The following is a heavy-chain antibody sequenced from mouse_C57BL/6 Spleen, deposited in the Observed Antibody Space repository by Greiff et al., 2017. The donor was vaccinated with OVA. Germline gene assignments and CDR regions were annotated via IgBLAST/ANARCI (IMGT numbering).Heavy chain of an antibody. V-gene: IGHV5-4*01. J-gene: IGHJ3*01. CDR1: GFTFSSYA. CDR3: ARDQGDYVAWFAY. Sequence: EVKVVESGGGLVKPGGSLKLSCAASGFTFSSYAMSWVRQTPEKRLEWVATISDGGSYTYYPDNVKGRFTISRDNAKNNLYLQMSHLKSEDTAMYYCARDQGDYVAWFAYWGQGTLVTVSA. CDR2: ISDGGSYT. D-gene: IGHD2-4*01.